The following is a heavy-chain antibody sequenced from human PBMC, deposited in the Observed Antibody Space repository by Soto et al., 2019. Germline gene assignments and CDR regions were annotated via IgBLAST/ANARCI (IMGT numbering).Heavy chain of an antibody. J-gene: IGHJ4*02. CDR1: GGSISSYY. V-gene: IGHV4-59*01. Sequence: PSETLSLTCTVSGGSISSYYWSWIRQPPGKGLEWIGYIYYSGSTNYNPSLKSRVTISVDTSKNQFSLKLSSVTAADTAVYYCARTSSGYYFNYFDYWGQGTLVTVSS. CDR3: ARTSSGYYFNYFDY. D-gene: IGHD3-22*01. CDR2: IYYSGST.